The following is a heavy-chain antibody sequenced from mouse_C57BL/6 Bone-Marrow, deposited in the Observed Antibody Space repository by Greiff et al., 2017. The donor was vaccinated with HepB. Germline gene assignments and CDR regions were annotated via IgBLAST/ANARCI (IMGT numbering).Heavy chain of an antibody. V-gene: IGHV5-17*01. CDR1: GFTFSDYG. CDR2: ISSGSSTI. J-gene: IGHJ3*01. D-gene: IGHD2-4*01. CDR3: ARPYYDYVFAY. Sequence: EVKLMESGGGLVKPGGSLKLSCAASGFTFSDYGMHWVRQAPEKGLEWVAYISSGSSTIYYADTVKGRFTISRDNAKNTLFLQMTSLRSEDTAMYYCARPYYDYVFAYWGQGTLVTVSA.